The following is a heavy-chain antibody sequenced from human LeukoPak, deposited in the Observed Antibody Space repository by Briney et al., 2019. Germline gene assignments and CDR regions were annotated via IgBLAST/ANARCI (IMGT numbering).Heavy chain of an antibody. Sequence: PGGSLRLSCAASGFTFSSYDMHWVRQATGKXLEWVSAIGTAGDTYYPGSVKGRFTISRENAKNSLYLQMNSLRAGDTAVYYCARGFMVRGVADYYFDYWGQGTLVTVSS. J-gene: IGHJ4*02. V-gene: IGHV3-13*01. CDR2: IGTAGDT. CDR3: ARGFMVRGVADYYFDY. CDR1: GFTFSSYD. D-gene: IGHD3-10*01.